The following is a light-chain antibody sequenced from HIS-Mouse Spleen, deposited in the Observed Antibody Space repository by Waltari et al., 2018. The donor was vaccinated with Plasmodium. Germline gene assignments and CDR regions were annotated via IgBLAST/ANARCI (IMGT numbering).Light chain of an antibody. CDR2: EVS. V-gene: IGLV2-8*01. Sequence: QSALTQPPSASGSPGQSVTISCPGTSSDGGGSNYVSWYQQHPGKAPKPMIYEVSTRPSGVPDRFSGSKSGNTASLTVSGLQAEDEADYYCSSYAGSNNLVFGGGTKLTVL. CDR1: SSDGGGSNY. CDR3: SSYAGSNNLV. J-gene: IGLJ2*01.